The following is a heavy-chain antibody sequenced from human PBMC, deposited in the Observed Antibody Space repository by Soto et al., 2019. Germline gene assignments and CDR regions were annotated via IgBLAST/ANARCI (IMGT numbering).Heavy chain of an antibody. Sequence: PVEVPSEASGGSFNSYSIRWVRQSPRKGLEWMGGIIPIFGTANYAQKFQGRVTITADESTSTAYMELSSLRSEDTAVYYCARDRKNSGWYEGGMDVWGQGTTVTVSS. J-gene: IGHJ6*02. CDR1: GGSFNSYS. CDR3: ARDRKNSGWYEGGMDV. V-gene: IGHV1-69*13. CDR2: IIPIFGTA. D-gene: IGHD6-19*01.